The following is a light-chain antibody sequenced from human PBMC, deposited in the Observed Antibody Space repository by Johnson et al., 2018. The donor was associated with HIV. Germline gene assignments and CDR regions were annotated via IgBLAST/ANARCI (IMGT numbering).Light chain of an antibody. Sequence: QSVLTQPPSVSAAPGQKVTISCSGSSSNVGSSFVSWYRQVPGTAPKLLIYDNNQRPSGIPGRFSGSKSGPSATLGITGLQTGDEADYYCGTWDSSLSAVFGTGTKVTVL. J-gene: IGLJ1*01. CDR1: SSNVGSSF. V-gene: IGLV1-51*01. CDR3: GTWDSSLSAV. CDR2: DNN.